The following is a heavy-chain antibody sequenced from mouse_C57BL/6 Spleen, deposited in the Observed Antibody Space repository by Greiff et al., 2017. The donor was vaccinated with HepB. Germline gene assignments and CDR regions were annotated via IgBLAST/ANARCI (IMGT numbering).Heavy chain of an antibody. J-gene: IGHJ1*03. D-gene: IGHD4-1*01. CDR2: IYPRSGNT. V-gene: IGHV1-81*01. Sequence: QVQLKQSGAELARPGASVKLSCKASGYTFTSYGISWVKQRTGQGLEWIGEIYPRSGNTYYNEKFKGKATLTADKSSSTAYMALRSLTSEDSAVYFCAREETGNDWYFDVWGTGTTVTVSS. CDR1: GYTFTSYG. CDR3: AREETGNDWYFDV.